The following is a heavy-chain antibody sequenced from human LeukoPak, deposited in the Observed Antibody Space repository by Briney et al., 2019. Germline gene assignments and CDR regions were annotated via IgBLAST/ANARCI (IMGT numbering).Heavy chain of an antibody. CDR1: GGSISSYY. J-gene: IGHJ6*02. Sequence: SETLSLTCAVSGGSISSYYWTWIRQPPGKGLEWVGYIQNSAIYRAKIKSSPSLQSRVSLSIDASKNQVSLTVNSVTAADTAVYYCARLSSTLYYSMDVWGPGTAVTVSS. CDR2: IQNSAIYRAKI. CDR3: ARLSSTLYYSMDV. D-gene: IGHD6-6*01. V-gene: IGHV4-59*08.